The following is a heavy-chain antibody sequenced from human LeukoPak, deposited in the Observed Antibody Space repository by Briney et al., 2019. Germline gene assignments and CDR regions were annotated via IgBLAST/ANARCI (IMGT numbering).Heavy chain of an antibody. CDR3: AIIAAAGPPV. J-gene: IGHJ4*02. V-gene: IGHV1-18*01. D-gene: IGHD6-13*01. Sequence: ASVKVSCKASGGTFSSYAISWVRQAPGQGLEWMGWISAYNGNTNYAQKLQGRVTMTTDTSTSTAYMELRSLRSDDTAVYYCAIIAAAGPPVWGQGTLVTVSS. CDR1: GGTFSSYA. CDR2: ISAYNGNT.